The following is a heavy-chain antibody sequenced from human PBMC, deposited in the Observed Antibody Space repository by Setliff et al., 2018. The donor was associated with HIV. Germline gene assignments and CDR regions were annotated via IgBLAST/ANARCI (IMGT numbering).Heavy chain of an antibody. CDR1: GYNINDGFH. CDR2: IYNSGHA. V-gene: IGHV4-38-2*02. CDR3: VRDRSLRFSQSPSLHYFDV. J-gene: IGHJ3*01. Sequence: SETLSLTCLVFGYNINDGFHWGWIRQSPRKGLEWLGSIYNSGHASYNPSRWSRVTMSVDTSKNRFSLRLTSVTAADTAVYYCVRDRSLRFSQSPSLHYFDVWGQGILVTVSS.